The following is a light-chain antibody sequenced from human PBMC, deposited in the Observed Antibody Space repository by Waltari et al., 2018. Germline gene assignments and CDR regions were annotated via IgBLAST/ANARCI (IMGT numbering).Light chain of an antibody. CDR3: QTGGHGTWV. V-gene: IGLV4-69*01. CDR1: SGHSSNI. J-gene: IGLJ3*02. CDR2: VNSDGSH. Sequence: QLVLTQSPSASASLGASVKLTRTLDSGHSSNIIAWLQQQPEKGPRYLLKVNSDGSHSKGAEIPDRFSGSSSGPERYLIISSVQSEDEADYYCQTGGHGTWVFGGGTKLTVL.